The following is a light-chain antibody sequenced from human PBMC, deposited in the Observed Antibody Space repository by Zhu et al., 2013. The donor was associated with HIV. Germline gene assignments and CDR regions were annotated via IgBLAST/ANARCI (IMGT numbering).Light chain of an antibody. CDR2: TNI. CDR3: AAWDDSLNGIV. Sequence: QSVLAQPPSASARPGQTVTISCSGGSSNIGHNPVSWFQQFPGAAPKLLIYTNIQRPSGVPDRFSGSKSDTSASLAISGLRSGDEADYYCAAWDDSLNGIVFGSGTKVTVL. V-gene: IGLV1-44*01. CDR1: SSNIGHNP. J-gene: IGLJ1*01.